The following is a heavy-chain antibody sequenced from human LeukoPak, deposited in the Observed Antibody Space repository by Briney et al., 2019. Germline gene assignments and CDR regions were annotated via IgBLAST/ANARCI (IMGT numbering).Heavy chain of an antibody. Sequence: SETLSHTCTVSGGSISSYYWSWIRQPPGKGLEWIGYIYYSGSTNYNPSLKSRVTISVDTSKNQFSLKLSSVTAADTAVYHCARTTYYYDISGYSYYFDDWGQGTLVTVSS. CDR2: IYYSGST. V-gene: IGHV4-59*01. CDR1: GGSISSYY. D-gene: IGHD3-22*01. CDR3: ARTTYYYDISGYSYYFDD. J-gene: IGHJ4*02.